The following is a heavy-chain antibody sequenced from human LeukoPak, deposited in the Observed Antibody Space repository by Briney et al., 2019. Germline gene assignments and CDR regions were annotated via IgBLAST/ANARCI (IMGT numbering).Heavy chain of an antibody. CDR2: ISYDGSNK. D-gene: IGHD3-22*01. Sequence: PGGSLRLSCAASGFTFSSYAMHWVRQAPGKGLEWVAVISYDGSNKYYADSVKGRFTISRDNSKNTLYLQMNSLRAEDTAVYYCARDLSTYYYDSSGPFDYWGQGTLVTVSS. J-gene: IGHJ4*02. V-gene: IGHV3-30-3*01. CDR3: ARDLSTYYYDSSGPFDY. CDR1: GFTFSSYA.